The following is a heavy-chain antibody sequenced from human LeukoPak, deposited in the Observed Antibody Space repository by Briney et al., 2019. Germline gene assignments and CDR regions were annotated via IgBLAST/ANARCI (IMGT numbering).Heavy chain of an antibody. J-gene: IGHJ4*02. V-gene: IGHV3-23*01. CDR1: GFTFSSYG. CDR3: ANSKWHFDY. D-gene: IGHD5-12*01. CDR2: ISGSGGST. Sequence: GGSLRLSCAASGFTFSSYGMHWVRQAPGKGLEWVSAISGSGGSTYYADSVKGRFTISRDNSKNTLYLQMNSLRAEDTAVYYCANSKWHFDYWGQGTLVTVSS.